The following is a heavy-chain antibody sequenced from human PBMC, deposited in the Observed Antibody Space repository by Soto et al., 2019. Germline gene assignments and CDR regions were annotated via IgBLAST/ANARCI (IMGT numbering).Heavy chain of an antibody. V-gene: IGHV3-21*01. CDR1: GFTFSGDS. CDR3: VRDYVMDV. J-gene: IGHJ6*02. Sequence: GESLKISCAASGFTFSGDSMNWVRQAPGKGLEWVASISTTSTYIYYADSVKGRFTISRDNAKNSLHLQMNSLGAEDTAVYYCVRDYVMDVWGQGTTVTVSS. CDR2: ISTTSTYI. D-gene: IGHD3-10*02.